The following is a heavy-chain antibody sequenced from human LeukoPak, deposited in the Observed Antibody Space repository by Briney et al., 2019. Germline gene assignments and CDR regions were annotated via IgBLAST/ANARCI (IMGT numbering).Heavy chain of an antibody. CDR2: IIPILGIA. V-gene: IGHV1-69*04. D-gene: IGHD2-15*01. CDR3: ARGRIAEENFDY. Sequence: ASVKVSCKASGGTFSSYAISWVRQAPGQGLEWMGRIIPILGIANYAQKFQGRVTITADKSTSTAYMELSSLRSEDTAVYYRARGRIAEENFDYWGQGTLVTVSS. CDR1: GGTFSSYA. J-gene: IGHJ4*02.